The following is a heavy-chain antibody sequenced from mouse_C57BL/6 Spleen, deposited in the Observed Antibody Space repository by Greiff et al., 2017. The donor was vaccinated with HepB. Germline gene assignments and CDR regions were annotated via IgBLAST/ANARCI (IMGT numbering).Heavy chain of an antibody. CDR2: ISGGGGNT. Sequence: VQLKESGGGLVKPGGSLKLSCAASGFTFSSYTMSWVRQTPEKRLEWVATISGGGGNTYYPDSVKGRFTISRDNAKNTLYLQMSSLRSEDTALYYGARRIYYVNYDAMDYWGQGTSVTVSS. D-gene: IGHD2-1*01. J-gene: IGHJ4*01. CDR3: ARRIYYVNYDAMDY. V-gene: IGHV5-9*01. CDR1: GFTFSSYT.